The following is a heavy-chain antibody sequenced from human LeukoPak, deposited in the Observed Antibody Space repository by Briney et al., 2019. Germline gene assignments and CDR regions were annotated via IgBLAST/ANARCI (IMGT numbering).Heavy chain of an antibody. CDR1: GYSFTTYW. Sequence: GESLKISCKGSGYSFTTYWIGWVRQMPGKGLGWMGIIYPGDSDTRYSPSFQGQVTISADKSISTAYLQWSSLKASDTAMYYCARHGQYGSGSYYSLHYMDVWGKGTTVTIS. J-gene: IGHJ6*03. D-gene: IGHD3-10*01. CDR3: ARHGQYGSGSYYSLHYMDV. V-gene: IGHV5-51*01. CDR2: IYPGDSDT.